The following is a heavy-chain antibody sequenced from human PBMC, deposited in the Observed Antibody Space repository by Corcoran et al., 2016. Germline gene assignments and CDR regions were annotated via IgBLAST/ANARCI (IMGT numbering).Heavy chain of an antibody. CDR1: GYSISSGYY. J-gene: IGHJ4*02. Sequence: QVQLQESGPGLVKPSETLSLTCAVSGYSISSGYYWGWIRQPPGEGLEWSGSIYHSGSTYYNPSLQSRVTISVDTSKNQFSLKLSSVTAADTAVYYCARGGRERMATRPPGYFGYWGQGTLVTVSS. CDR3: ARGGRERMATRPPGYFGY. D-gene: IGHD5-12*01. V-gene: IGHV4-38-2*01. CDR2: IYHSGST.